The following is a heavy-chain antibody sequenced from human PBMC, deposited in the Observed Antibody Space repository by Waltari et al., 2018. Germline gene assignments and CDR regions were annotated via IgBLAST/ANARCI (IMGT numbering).Heavy chain of an antibody. Sequence: EVQLVESGGGSVQPGGSLRRSCAASGMTFSNYWMNWVRQAPGEGLGWVTNRKQDGSEKNYLDCVEGRFSISRDNAQNSLYWQMNSLRAEDTAIYYCVTGLTTVTAKDYFDHWGQGALVTVS. CDR2: RKQDGSEK. CDR1: GMTFSNYW. J-gene: IGHJ4*02. V-gene: IGHV3-7*01. CDR3: VTGLTTVTAKDYFDH. D-gene: IGHD4-17*01.